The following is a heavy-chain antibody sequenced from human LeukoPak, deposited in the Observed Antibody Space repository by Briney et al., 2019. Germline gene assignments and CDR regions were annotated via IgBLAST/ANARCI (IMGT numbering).Heavy chain of an antibody. CDR3: VTDWPVW. J-gene: IGHJ4*02. V-gene: IGHV3-48*01. CDR1: GFTFSSSN. Sequence: PGGSLRLSCATSGFTFSSSNMDWARQAPGKGLGWLSYISSSSDTIYYTDSVKGRFTISRDNAKNSLYLQMNSLRAEDTAVYFCVTDWPVWWGRGTLVTVSS. D-gene: IGHD3-16*01. CDR2: ISSSSDTI.